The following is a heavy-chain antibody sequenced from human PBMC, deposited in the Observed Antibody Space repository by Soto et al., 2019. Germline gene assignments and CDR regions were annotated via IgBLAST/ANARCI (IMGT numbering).Heavy chain of an antibody. CDR1: GFTFSSYS. V-gene: IGHV3-48*04. Sequence: LRLSCAASGFTFSSYSMNWVRQAPGKGLEWVSYISSSSSTIYYADSVKGRFTISRDNAKNSLYLQMNSLRAEDTAVYYCAPGLSNYYDSSGLTFDYWGQGTLVTVSS. J-gene: IGHJ4*02. CDR3: APGLSNYYDSSGLTFDY. CDR2: ISSSSSTI. D-gene: IGHD3-22*01.